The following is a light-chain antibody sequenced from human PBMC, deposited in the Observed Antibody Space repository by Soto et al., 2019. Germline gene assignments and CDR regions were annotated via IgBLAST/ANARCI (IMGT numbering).Light chain of an antibody. Sequence: QSVMTQPPSVSAAPGQKVTISCSGSSSNIGGNSVSWYQQLPGTAPKLMIYEVSKRPSGVPDRFSGSKSGNTASLTVSGLQAEDEADYYCCSYAGSRVFGTGTKVTVL. CDR1: SSNIGGNS. J-gene: IGLJ1*01. CDR2: EVS. V-gene: IGLV2-8*01. CDR3: CSYAGSRV.